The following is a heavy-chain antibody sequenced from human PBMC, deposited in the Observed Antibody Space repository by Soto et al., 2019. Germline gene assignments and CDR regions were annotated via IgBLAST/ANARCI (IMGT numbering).Heavy chain of an antibody. CDR3: AKGNLDYYYGLDV. Sequence: VQLLESGGGLVQPGGSLRLSCAASGFTFSSYAMSWVRQAPGKGLEWVSTISGSGGSTYYADSVKGRFTISRDNSKNTLYLQMNSLRAEDTAVYYCAKGNLDYYYGLDVWGQGTTVTVSS. CDR1: GFTFSSYA. CDR2: ISGSGGST. J-gene: IGHJ6*02. D-gene: IGHD1-1*01. V-gene: IGHV3-23*01.